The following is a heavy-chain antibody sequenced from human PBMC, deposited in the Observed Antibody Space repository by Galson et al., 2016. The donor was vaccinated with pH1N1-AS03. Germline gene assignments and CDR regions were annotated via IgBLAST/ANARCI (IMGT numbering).Heavy chain of an antibody. V-gene: IGHV4-59*01. CDR3: ARVTGFYQISALNI. CDR1: GFTFNKYV. J-gene: IGHJ3*02. CDR2: IYYKGST. Sequence: LRLSCASSGFTFNKYVMHWVRQAPGKGLEWIGYIYYKGSTTYTPSLKSRVTISVDTSKNHFSLKLTSVTAADTAVYYCARVTGFYQISALNIWGQGTMVTVSS. D-gene: IGHD2-2*01.